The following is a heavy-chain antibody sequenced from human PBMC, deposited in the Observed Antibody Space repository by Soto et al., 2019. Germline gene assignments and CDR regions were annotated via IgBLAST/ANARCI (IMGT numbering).Heavy chain of an antibody. Sequence: SETLSLTCTVSDGSISSYYWSWIRQHPGKGLEWIGYIYYGGSTYYNPSLKSRVTISVDTSKNQFSLKLSSVTAADTAVYYCASRVDYDSSGSYFDYWGQGTLVTVSS. CDR1: DGSISSYY. CDR3: ASRVDYDSSGSYFDY. D-gene: IGHD3-22*01. J-gene: IGHJ4*02. CDR2: IYYGGST. V-gene: IGHV4-59*06.